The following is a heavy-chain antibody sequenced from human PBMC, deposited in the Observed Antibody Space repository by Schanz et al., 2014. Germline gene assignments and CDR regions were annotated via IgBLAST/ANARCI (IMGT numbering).Heavy chain of an antibody. CDR1: GFIFSSYG. CDR3: AKDPSHGDYDYYFDY. D-gene: IGHD3-22*01. V-gene: IGHV3-NL1*01. Sequence: QVQLVESGGGVVQPGRSLRLSCAASGFIFSSYGLHWVRQAPGKGLEWVSYISGTTTYTNYADSVKGRFTISRDNSKNTLYLQMNSLRAEDTAVYYCAKDPSHGDYDYYFDYWGQGTLVTVSS. CDR2: ISGTTTYT. J-gene: IGHJ4*02.